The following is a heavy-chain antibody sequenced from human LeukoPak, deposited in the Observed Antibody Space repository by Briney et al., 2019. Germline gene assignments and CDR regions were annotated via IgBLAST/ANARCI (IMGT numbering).Heavy chain of an antibody. J-gene: IGHJ4*02. Sequence: GGSLRLSCAASGFTFSIHGMNWVRQAPGKGLEWVSGIGPSGVITYYADSVKGRFTISRDNSKDTLYLQMNSLRAEDTAIYYCAKSGLNRFDYWGQGALVTVSS. V-gene: IGHV3-23*01. CDR2: IGPSGVIT. D-gene: IGHD2-15*01. CDR1: GFTFSIHG. CDR3: AKSGLNRFDY.